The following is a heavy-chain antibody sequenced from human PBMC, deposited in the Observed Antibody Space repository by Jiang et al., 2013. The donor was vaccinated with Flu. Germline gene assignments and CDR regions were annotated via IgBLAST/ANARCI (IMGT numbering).Heavy chain of an antibody. Sequence: SQTLSLTCAISGDTVSSNSVAWNWIRQSPSRGLEWLGRTYYRSKWYNDYAVSVKSRITINPDTSKNQFSLHLNSVTPEDTAVYYCARGSSAYYFFDYWGQGTLVTVSS. D-gene: IGHD5-12*01. CDR1: GDTVSSNSVA. V-gene: IGHV6-1*01. J-gene: IGHJ4*02. CDR2: TYYRSKWYN. CDR3: ARGSSAYYFFDY.